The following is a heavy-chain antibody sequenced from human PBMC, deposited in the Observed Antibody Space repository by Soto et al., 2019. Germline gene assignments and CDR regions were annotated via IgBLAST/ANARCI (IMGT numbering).Heavy chain of an antibody. CDR2: ISSSSIYI. V-gene: IGHV3-11*06. CDR1: GFRFSDYY. CDR3: AREFWSGSYTSNYGMDV. Sequence: QVQLVESGGGLVKPGGSLRLSCAASGFRFSDYYMSWIRQAPGKGLEWISYISSSSIYINYADSVKGRFTISRDNVKNSLYLQMNSLRAEDTAVYYCAREFWSGSYTSNYGMDVWGQGNTVTVSS. J-gene: IGHJ6*02. D-gene: IGHD3-3*01.